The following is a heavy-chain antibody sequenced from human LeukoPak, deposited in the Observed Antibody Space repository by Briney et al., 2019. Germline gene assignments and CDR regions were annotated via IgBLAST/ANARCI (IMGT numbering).Heavy chain of an antibody. CDR3: AKDRYSGYDFALYYYAMDV. Sequence: GGSLRLSCAASGFTFSSYAMSWVRQAPGKGLEWVSGISGSGGRTYYADSVKGRFTISRENSKGTLYLKMNSLRAEDTAVYYCAKDRYSGYDFALYYYAMDVRGQGTTVTVSS. V-gene: IGHV3-23*01. D-gene: IGHD5-12*01. J-gene: IGHJ6*02. CDR1: GFTFSSYA. CDR2: ISGSGGRT.